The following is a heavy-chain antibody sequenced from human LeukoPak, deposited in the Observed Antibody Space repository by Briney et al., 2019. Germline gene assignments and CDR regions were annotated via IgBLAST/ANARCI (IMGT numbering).Heavy chain of an antibody. V-gene: IGHV3-66*02. D-gene: IGHD3-22*01. CDR1: GLTVSSNY. CDR2: IYIGGST. J-gene: IGHJ3*02. Sequence: GGSLRLSCAASGLTVSSNYMSWVRQAPGKGLEWVSVIYIGGSTYYADSVKGRFTISRDNSKNTLCLQMNSLRAEDTAVYYCARDRGTYYYDSSAPAVAFDIWGQGTVVTVSS. CDR3: ARDRGTYYYDSSAPAVAFDI.